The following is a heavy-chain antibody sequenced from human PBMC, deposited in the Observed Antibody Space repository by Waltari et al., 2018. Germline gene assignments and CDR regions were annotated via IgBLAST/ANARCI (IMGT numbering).Heavy chain of an antibody. J-gene: IGHJ6*03. CDR3: ARHELGISQYYYNMYV. CDR1: GGSFGGYG. V-gene: IGHV1-69*12. D-gene: IGHD7-27*01. CDR2: IIPMFGIP. Sequence: VQLVQSGGGVKTPGSSVKVSCKASGGSFGGYGISWVRQAPGQGLEWMGVIIPMFGIPDFSQKFQDRLTITADESTNTAYMELSSLTPEDTAIYYCARHELGISQYYYNMYVWGQGTTVTISS.